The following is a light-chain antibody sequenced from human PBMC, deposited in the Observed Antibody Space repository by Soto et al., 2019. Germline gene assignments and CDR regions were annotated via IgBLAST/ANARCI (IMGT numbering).Light chain of an antibody. CDR1: SSDIGSYNY. J-gene: IGLJ1*01. V-gene: IGLV2-14*01. CDR2: DVS. Sequence: QSVLTQPASVSGSPGQSITIPCTGTSSDIGSYNYVSWYQQHPGKAPKLMIYDVSNRPSGISNRFSGSKSGNTASLTISGLQAEDEADYYCNSYTSSRTLVFGTGTKVTVL. CDR3: NSYTSSRTLV.